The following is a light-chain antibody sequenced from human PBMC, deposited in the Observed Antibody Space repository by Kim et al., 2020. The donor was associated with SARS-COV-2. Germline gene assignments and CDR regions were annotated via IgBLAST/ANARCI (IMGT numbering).Light chain of an antibody. CDR1: QSISSY. CDR3: QQSYSTPQT. CDR2: AAS. V-gene: IGKV1-39*01. J-gene: IGKJ2*01. Sequence: GDRVTITCRASQSISSYLNWYQQKPGKAPKLLIYAASSLQSGVPSRFSGSGSGTDFTLTISSLQPEDFATYYCQQSYSTPQTFGQGTKLEIK.